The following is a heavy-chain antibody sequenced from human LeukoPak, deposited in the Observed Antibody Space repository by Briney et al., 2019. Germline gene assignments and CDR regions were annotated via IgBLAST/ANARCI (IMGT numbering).Heavy chain of an antibody. CDR1: GFTFSSYG. CDR3: AKDQYSSSYYFDY. CDR2: IRYDGSNK. V-gene: IGHV3-30*02. Sequence: GGSLRLSCAASGFTFSSYGMHWVRQAPGKGLEWVAFIRYDGSNKYYTDSVNGRFTISRDNSKNTLYLQMNSLSAEDTAVYYCAKDQYSSSYYFDYWGQGTLVTVSS. D-gene: IGHD6-6*01. J-gene: IGHJ4*02.